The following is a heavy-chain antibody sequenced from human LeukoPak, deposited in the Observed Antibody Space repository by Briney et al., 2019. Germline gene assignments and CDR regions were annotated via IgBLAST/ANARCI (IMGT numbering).Heavy chain of an antibody. J-gene: IGHJ3*02. CDR3: ARGPTIYCSGGSCYGHAFDI. D-gene: IGHD2-15*01. CDR2: ISSSSSYI. V-gene: IGHV3-21*01. CDR1: GFTFSSYS. Sequence: GGSLRLSCAASGFTFSSYSMNWVRRAPGKGLEWVSSISSSSSYICYAGSVKGRFTISRDNAKNSLYLQMNSLRAEDTAVYYCARGPTIYCSGGSCYGHAFDIWGQGTMVTVSS.